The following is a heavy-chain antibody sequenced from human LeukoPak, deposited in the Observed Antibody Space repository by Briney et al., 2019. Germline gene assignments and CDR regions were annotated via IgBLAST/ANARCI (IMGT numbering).Heavy chain of an antibody. V-gene: IGHV3-11*04. J-gene: IGHJ4*02. CDR2: ISSSGTSM. CDR3: ARGWDFWSGYYPDYFDY. Sequence: GGSLRLSCAASGFTFSDYYMSWIRQAPGKGLEWVSHISSSGTSMNYADSVKGRFTISRDNAKNSLYLQMNSLRAEDTAVYYCARGWDFWSGYYPDYFDYWGQGTLVTVSS. CDR1: GFTFSDYY. D-gene: IGHD3-3*01.